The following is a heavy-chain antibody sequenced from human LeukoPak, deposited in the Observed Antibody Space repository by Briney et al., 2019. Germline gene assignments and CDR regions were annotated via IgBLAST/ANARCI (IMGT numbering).Heavy chain of an antibody. CDR3: ARVVKKTGYSSSWPYYFDY. D-gene: IGHD6-13*01. V-gene: IGHV4-59*01. CDR1: GGSISSYY. J-gene: IGHJ4*02. CDR2: IYYSGST. Sequence: SETLSLTCTVSGGSISSYYWSWIRQPPGKGLEWIGYIYYSGSTNYNPSLKSRVTISVDTSKNQFSLKLSSVTAADTAVYYCARVVKKTGYSSSWPYYFDYWGQGTLVTVSS.